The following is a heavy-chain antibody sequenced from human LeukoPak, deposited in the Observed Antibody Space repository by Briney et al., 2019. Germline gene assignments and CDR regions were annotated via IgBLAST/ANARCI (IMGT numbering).Heavy chain of an antibody. V-gene: IGHV3-21*06. Sequence: PGGSLRLSCAASGFTLSTFDMNWVRQAPGKGLEWVSSISTSSRYIYYRDPVKGRFTISRDDAKNSLYLQMNSLTVEDTAVYYCARADCSGSTCYLRHSWFDPWGQGTLVTVSS. CDR3: ARADCSGSTCYLRHSWFDP. CDR1: GFTLSTFD. D-gene: IGHD2-2*01. CDR2: ISTSSRYI. J-gene: IGHJ5*02.